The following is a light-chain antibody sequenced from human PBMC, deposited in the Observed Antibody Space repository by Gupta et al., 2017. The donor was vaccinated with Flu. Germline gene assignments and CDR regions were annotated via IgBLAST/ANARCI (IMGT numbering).Light chain of an antibody. CDR3: QQYYSTPFT. Sequence: SLGRKATINCKSSQSCLYSSNNKNYLSWYQQKPGQPPKLLIYWASTRESGVPDRFSGSGSGTDFTLTISSLQAEDVAVYYCQQYYSTPFTFGPGTKVDIK. CDR2: WAS. V-gene: IGKV4-1*01. J-gene: IGKJ3*01. CDR1: QSCLYSSNNKNY.